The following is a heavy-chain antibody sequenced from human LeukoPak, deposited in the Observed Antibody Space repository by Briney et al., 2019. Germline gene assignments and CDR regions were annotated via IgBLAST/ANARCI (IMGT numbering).Heavy chain of an antibody. D-gene: IGHD1-26*01. Sequence: GGSLRLSCAASGFTFSSYAMHWVRQAPGKGLEYVSAISSNGGSTYYANSVKGRFTISRDNSKNTLYLQMGGLRAEDMAVYYCARDFLGATDYWGQGTLVTVSS. J-gene: IGHJ4*02. CDR1: GFTFSSYA. CDR2: ISSNGGST. CDR3: ARDFLGATDY. V-gene: IGHV3-64*01.